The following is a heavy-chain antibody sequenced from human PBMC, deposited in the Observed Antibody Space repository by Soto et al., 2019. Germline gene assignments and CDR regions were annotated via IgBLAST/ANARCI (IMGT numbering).Heavy chain of an antibody. Sequence: QVPLVQSGAEVKKPRSSVKVSCKASGGTFSSYAISWVRQAPGRGLEWMGGIIPIFGTANYAQKFQGRVTITADESTRTAYMELSSGRSEDTAVYYCARDAYSYGDVFSPYYYYGMDVWGQGTTVTVSS. CDR3: ARDAYSYGDVFSPYYYYGMDV. V-gene: IGHV1-69*01. D-gene: IGHD5-18*01. CDR1: GGTFSSYA. CDR2: IIPIFGTA. J-gene: IGHJ6*02.